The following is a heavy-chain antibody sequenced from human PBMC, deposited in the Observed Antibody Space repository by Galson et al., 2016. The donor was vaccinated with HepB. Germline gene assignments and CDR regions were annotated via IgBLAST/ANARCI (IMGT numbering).Heavy chain of an antibody. CDR2: INVHAEDT. CDR3: AKDPAFTDAFDI. J-gene: IGHJ3*02. V-gene: IGHV3-23*01. CDR1: GFSFSGSP. Sequence: SLRLSCAASGFSFSGSPMSWVRQGPGKGLEWLSTINVHAEDTHYADSVKGRFTISRDNSKNTLHLQMSNLRAEDTALYFCAKDPAFTDAFDIWGPGTMVTVSS.